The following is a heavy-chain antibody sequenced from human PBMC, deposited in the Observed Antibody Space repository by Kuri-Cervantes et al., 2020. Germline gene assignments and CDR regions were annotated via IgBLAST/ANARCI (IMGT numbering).Heavy chain of an antibody. Sequence: ASVKVSCKASGYTFTSYGISWVRQTPGQGLEWMGWISAYNGNTNYAQKLQGRVTMTTDTSTSTAYMELSSLRSEDTAVYYCATTVTTQLVMDVWGQGTTVTVSS. CDR1: GYTFTSYG. D-gene: IGHD4-17*01. CDR3: ATTVTTQLVMDV. J-gene: IGHJ6*02. CDR2: ISAYNGNT. V-gene: IGHV1-18*01.